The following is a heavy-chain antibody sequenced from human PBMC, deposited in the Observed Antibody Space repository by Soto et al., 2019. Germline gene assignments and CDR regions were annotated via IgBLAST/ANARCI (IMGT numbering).Heavy chain of an antibody. Sequence: QVQLVQSGAELRKPGSAVKLSCKASGGTFSNSPISWVRQIPGQGPEWMGRIIPSPARTIYSRKFRGRVTLTADKSTQTVYMTLSSLTTEDSGVYYCARGQVGASSFDYWGQGTRVTVSS. CDR1: GGTFSNSP. J-gene: IGHJ4*02. D-gene: IGHD1-26*01. CDR2: IIPSPART. V-gene: IGHV1-69*08. CDR3: ARGQVGASSFDY.